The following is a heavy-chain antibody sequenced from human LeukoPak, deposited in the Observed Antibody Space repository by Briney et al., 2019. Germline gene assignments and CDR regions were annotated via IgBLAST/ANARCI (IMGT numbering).Heavy chain of an antibody. J-gene: IGHJ3*02. CDR1: GGSISSSSYY. CDR2: IYYSGST. Sequence: SETLSLTCTVSGGSISSSSYYWGWIRQPPGKGLEWIGGIYYSGSTYYNPSLKSRVTISVDTSKNQFSLKLSSVTAAGTAVYYCARVEAGYCSGGSCYGLGAFDIWGQGTMVTVSS. D-gene: IGHD2-15*01. CDR3: ARVEAGYCSGGSCYGLGAFDI. V-gene: IGHV4-39*07.